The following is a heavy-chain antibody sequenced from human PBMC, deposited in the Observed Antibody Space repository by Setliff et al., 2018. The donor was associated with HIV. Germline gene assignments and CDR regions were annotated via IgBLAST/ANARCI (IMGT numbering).Heavy chain of an antibody. CDR2: VNHSGTT. D-gene: IGHD3-3*01. J-gene: IGHJ5*02. CDR1: GTSFSVYY. CDR3: ARDRRSIFGVDTKNWFDP. Sequence: SETLSLTCAVYGTSFSVYYWTWIRQPPGKGLEWVGEVNHSGTTNYHTSLKSRVTISGDTSKKQFSRKLSSVTAADTAVYYCARDRRSIFGVDTKNWFDPWGQGTLVTVSS. V-gene: IGHV4-34*01.